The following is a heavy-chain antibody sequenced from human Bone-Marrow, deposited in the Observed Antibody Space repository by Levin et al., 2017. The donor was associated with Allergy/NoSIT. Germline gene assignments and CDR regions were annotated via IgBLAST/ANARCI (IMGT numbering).Heavy chain of an antibody. CDR2: IKKKSDGETT. V-gene: IGHV3-15*01. CDR3: AAGTGFSDHDY. D-gene: IGHD3-10*01. Sequence: GESLRLSCAASGFNFANAWMSWVRQAPGMGLEWVGRIKKKSDGETTDYAAHVNGRFTISRDDSSDTLYLQMNSLRIEDTAVYYCAAGTGFSDHDYWGQGILVAVSS. CDR1: GFNFANAW. J-gene: IGHJ4*02.